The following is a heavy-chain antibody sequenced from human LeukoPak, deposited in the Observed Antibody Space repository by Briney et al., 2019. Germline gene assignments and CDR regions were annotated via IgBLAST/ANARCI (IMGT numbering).Heavy chain of an antibody. CDR2: MNPNSGNT. J-gene: IGHJ5*02. Sequence: ASVKVSCKASGYTFTSYDINWVRQATGQGLEWMGWMNPNSGNTNYAQKLQGRVTMTTDTSTSTAYMELRSLRSDDTAVYYCARDGRSVNWFDPWGQGTLVTVSS. V-gene: IGHV1-18*01. CDR3: ARDGRSVNWFDP. CDR1: GYTFTSYD.